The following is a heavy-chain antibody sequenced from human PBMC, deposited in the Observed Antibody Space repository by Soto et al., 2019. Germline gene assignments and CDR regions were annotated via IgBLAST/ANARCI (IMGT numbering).Heavy chain of an antibody. J-gene: IGHJ3*02. CDR2: ISAYNGNT. CDR1: GYTFTSYG. Sequence: GPSVKVSCKASGYTFTSYGISWVRQAPGQGLEWMGWISAYNGNTNYAQKLQGRVTMTTDTSTSTAYMELRSLRSDDTAVYYCARLALGWLNDAFDIWGQGTMVTVSS. V-gene: IGHV1-18*01. D-gene: IGHD3-3*01. CDR3: ARLALGWLNDAFDI.